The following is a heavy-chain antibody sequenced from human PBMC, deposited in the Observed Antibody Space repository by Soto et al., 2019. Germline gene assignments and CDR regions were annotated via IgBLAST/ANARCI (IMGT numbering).Heavy chain of an antibody. CDR2: IVVGSGNT. V-gene: IGHV1-58*01. Sequence: SVKVSCKASGFTFTSSAVQWVRQARGQRLEWIGWIVVGSGNTNYAQKFQERVTISRDMSTSTAYMELSSLRSEDTAVYYCAAEGLGDSSGWYDAFDIWGQGTMVTVSS. CDR3: AAEGLGDSSGWYDAFDI. D-gene: IGHD6-19*01. CDR1: GFTFTSSA. J-gene: IGHJ3*02.